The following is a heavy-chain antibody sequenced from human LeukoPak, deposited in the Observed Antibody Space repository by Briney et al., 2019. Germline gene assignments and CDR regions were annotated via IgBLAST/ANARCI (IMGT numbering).Heavy chain of an antibody. D-gene: IGHD3-9*01. CDR3: AKYYDILTGYLYPDY. CDR1: GFTFSSYA. J-gene: IGHJ4*02. Sequence: GGSLRLSCAASGFTFSSYAMSWVRQAPGKGLEWVSAISGSGGSTYYADFVKGRFTISRDNSKNTLYLQMNSLRAEDTAVYYCAKYYDILTGYLYPDYWGQGTLVTVSS. CDR2: ISGSGGST. V-gene: IGHV3-23*01.